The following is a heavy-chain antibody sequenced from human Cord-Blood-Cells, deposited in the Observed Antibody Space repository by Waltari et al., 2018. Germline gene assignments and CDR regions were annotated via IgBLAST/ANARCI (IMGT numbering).Heavy chain of an antibody. D-gene: IGHD1-1*01. CDR3: ARLFRYNWNDLRGAFDI. V-gene: IGHV5-51*01. J-gene: IGHJ3*02. CDR1: GYSCTSYW. Sequence: QLVQSGAEVKKPGESLKISCKGSGYSCTSYWIGWVRQRHGKGLEWMGIIYPGDSDTRYSPSFQGQVTISADKSISTAYLQWSSLKASDTAMYYCARLFRYNWNDLRGAFDIWGQGTMVTVSS. CDR2: IYPGDSDT.